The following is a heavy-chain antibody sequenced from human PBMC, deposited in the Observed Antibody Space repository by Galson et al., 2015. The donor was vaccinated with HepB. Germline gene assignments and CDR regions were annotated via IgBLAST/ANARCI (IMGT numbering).Heavy chain of an antibody. CDR1: GFTFSSYA. J-gene: IGHJ3*02. D-gene: IGHD2-2*01. CDR2: ISYDGSNK. Sequence: SLRLSCAASGFTFSSYAMHWVRQAPGKGLEWVAVISYDGSNKYYADSVKGRFTISRDNSKNTLYLQMNSLRAEDTAVYYCARDSYCSSTSCYRRAFVIWGQRTMVPVSS. V-gene: IGHV3-30-3*01. CDR3: ARDSYCSSTSCYRRAFVI.